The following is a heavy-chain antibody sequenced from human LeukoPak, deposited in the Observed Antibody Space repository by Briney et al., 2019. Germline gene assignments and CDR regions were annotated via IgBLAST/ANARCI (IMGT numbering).Heavy chain of an antibody. J-gene: IGHJ4*02. CDR1: GGSFSGYY. V-gene: IGHV4-34*01. CDR3: ARGYPPYCGGDCYTFDY. CDR2: INHSGST. Sequence: SETLSLTCAVYGGSFSGYYWSWIRQPPGKGLEWIGEINHSGSTNYNPSLKSRVTISVDTSKNQFSLKLSSVTAADTAVYYCARGYPPYCGGDCYTFDYWGQGTLVTVSS. D-gene: IGHD2-21*02.